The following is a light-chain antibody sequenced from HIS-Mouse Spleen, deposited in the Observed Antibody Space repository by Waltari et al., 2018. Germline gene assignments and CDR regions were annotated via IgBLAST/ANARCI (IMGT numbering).Light chain of an antibody. CDR2: EDS. CDR3: YSTDSSGNHRV. V-gene: IGLV3-10*01. Sequence: SYELTQPPSVSVSPGQTARITRSGYALPKQYAYWYQQKSGQAPVLVIYEDSKRPSGIPERFSGSSSGTMATLTISGAQVEDEADYYCYSTDSSGNHRVFGGGTKLTVL. J-gene: IGLJ2*01. CDR1: ALPKQY.